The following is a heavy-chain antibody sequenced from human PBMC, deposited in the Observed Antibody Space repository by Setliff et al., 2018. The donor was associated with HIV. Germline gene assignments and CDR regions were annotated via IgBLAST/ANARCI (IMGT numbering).Heavy chain of an antibody. J-gene: IGHJ4*03. Sequence: AGGSLRLSCAASGFTFSDYYMSWIRQAPGKGLEWVSYISSSGGTYYADSVKGRFTISRDSSKSTLYLQMNSLRAEDTAVYYCARGGEYFDYWGQGTMVTVSS. CDR3: ARGGEYFDY. V-gene: IGHV3-53*01. D-gene: IGHD4-17*01. CDR2: ISSSGGT. CDR1: GFTFSDYY.